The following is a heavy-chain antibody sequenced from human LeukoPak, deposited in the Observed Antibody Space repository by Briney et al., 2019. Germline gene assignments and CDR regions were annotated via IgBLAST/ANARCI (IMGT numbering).Heavy chain of an antibody. CDR2: FRYDGSNN. V-gene: IGHV3-30*02. CDR1: DFTFGSLG. D-gene: IGHD6-13*01. CDR3: ARGYSSSWYSDWPRNYYYYYMDV. J-gene: IGHJ6*03. Sequence: GGSLSFSCEASDFTFGSLGLHWFGQAQGKGLKGLPFFRYDGSNNYYADSVKGRFTISRDNSKNTLYLQMNSLRAEDTAVYYCARGYSSSWYSDWPRNYYYYYMDVWGKGTTATVSS.